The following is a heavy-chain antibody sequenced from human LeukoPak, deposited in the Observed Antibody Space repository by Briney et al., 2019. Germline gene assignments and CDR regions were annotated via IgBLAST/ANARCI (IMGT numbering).Heavy chain of an antibody. CDR3: ARGGLWVVRPVDY. J-gene: IGHJ4*02. D-gene: IGHD3-10*01. CDR1: GGSFSGYY. V-gene: IGHV4-34*01. CDR2: VNHSGST. Sequence: SETLSLTCAVYGGSFSGYYWSWIRQPPGKGLEWIGEVNHSGSTNYNPYLKSRVTISVDASKNQFSLKLSSVTAADTAVYYCARGGLWVVRPVDYWGQGTLVTVSS.